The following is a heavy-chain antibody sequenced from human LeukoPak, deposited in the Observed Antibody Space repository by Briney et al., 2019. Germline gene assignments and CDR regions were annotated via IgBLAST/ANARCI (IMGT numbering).Heavy chain of an antibody. V-gene: IGHV3-30*01. CDR2: ISYDGSNK. CDR3: ARDLGNTGLGENWFDP. J-gene: IGHJ5*02. CDR1: GFTFSSYA. D-gene: IGHD3-10*01. Sequence: GRSLRHSCAASGFTFSSYAMHWVRQAPGKGLEWVAVISYDGSNKYYADSVKGRFTISRDNSKNTLYLQMNSLRAEDTAVYYCARDLGNTGLGENWFDPWGQGTLVTVSS.